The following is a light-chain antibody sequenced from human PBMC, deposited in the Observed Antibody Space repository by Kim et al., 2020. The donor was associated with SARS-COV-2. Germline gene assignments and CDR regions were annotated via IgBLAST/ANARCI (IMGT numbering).Light chain of an antibody. J-gene: IGKJ5*01. V-gene: IGKV3-20*01. CDR2: GAS. CDR1: QSVSSSY. Sequence: LSPGKRAILSCRAIQSVSSSYLAWYQQKPGQAPRLLIYGASSRATGIPDRFSGSGSGTDFTLTISRLEPEDFVVYYCQQYGSSSTFGQGTRLEIK. CDR3: QQYGSSST.